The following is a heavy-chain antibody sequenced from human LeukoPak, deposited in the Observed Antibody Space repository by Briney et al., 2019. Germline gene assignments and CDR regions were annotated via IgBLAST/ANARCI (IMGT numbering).Heavy chain of an antibody. V-gene: IGHV4-4*07. CDR2: IYTSGST. Sequence: PSETLSLTCTVSGGSMSRYYWSWIRQPAGKGLEWIGRIYTSGSTNYNPSLTSRVTMSVDTSKNQFSLSLRSVTAADTAVYYCARVRYEGFDPWGQGTLVTVSS. CDR3: ARVRYEGFDP. CDR1: GGSMSRYY. J-gene: IGHJ5*02. D-gene: IGHD1-1*01.